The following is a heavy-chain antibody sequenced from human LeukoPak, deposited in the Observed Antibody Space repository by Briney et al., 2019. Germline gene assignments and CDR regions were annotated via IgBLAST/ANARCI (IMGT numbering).Heavy chain of an antibody. CDR1: GFTFSSYA. J-gene: IGHJ4*02. D-gene: IGHD5-18*01. Sequence: GGSLRHSCAASGFTFSSYAMSWLRQAPGKGLEWVSAISGSGGSTYYADSVKGRFTISRDNSKNTLYLQMNSLRAEDTAVYYCAKDHRDVRGYSYGNSFDYWGQGTLVTVSS. CDR2: ISGSGGST. CDR3: AKDHRDVRGYSYGNSFDY. V-gene: IGHV3-23*01.